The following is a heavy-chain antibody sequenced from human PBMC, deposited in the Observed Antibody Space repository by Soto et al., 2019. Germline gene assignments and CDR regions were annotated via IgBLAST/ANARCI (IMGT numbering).Heavy chain of an antibody. D-gene: IGHD3-3*01. CDR3: ARNGVLQFLEWSVYYYYGMDV. CDR2: ISAYNGHT. V-gene: IGHV1-18*01. CDR1: GYPFTSYG. J-gene: IGHJ6*02. Sequence: QVQLVQSGAEVKKPGASVKVSCKASGYPFTSYGISWVRQAPGQGLEWMGWISAYNGHTNYAQKLQGRVNMTTDTSTSTAYMELRSLRSDDTAVYYWARNGVLQFLEWSVYYYYGMDVWGQGTTVTVSS.